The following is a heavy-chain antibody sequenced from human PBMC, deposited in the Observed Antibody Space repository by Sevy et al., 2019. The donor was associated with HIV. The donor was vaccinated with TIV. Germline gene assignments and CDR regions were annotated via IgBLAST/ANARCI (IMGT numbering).Heavy chain of an antibody. CDR3: TRHNYDSSDYNAFDI. CDR2: IRNKANTYAT. D-gene: IGHD3-22*01. CDR1: GFAFSDSA. Sequence: GGSLRLSCAASGFAFSDSAMHWFCQASGKGLEWVGLIRNKANTYATTYGASVKGRFTISRDDSKNTAYLQMSSLKTEDTAVYYCTRHNYDSSDYNAFDIWGQGTMVTVSS. J-gene: IGHJ3*02. V-gene: IGHV3-73*01.